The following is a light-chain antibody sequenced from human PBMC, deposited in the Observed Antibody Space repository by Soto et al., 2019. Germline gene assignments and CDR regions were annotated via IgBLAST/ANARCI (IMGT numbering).Light chain of an antibody. J-gene: IGLJ1*01. Sequence: QSALTQPASVSGSPGQSINISCTGTSSDVGGYNYVSWYQHHPGKAPKLIIYDVSNRPSGVSNPFSGSKSGNTASLTISGLQPEDEADYYCSSYTTSNTRQIVFGTGTKLTV. CDR1: SSDVGGYNY. CDR2: DVS. V-gene: IGLV2-14*03. CDR3: SSYTTSNTRQIV.